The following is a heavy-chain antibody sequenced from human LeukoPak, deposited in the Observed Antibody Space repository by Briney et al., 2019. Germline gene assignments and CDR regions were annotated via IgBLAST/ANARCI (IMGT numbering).Heavy chain of an antibody. CDR3: ARVVGLTGYSSSWYSGYYYYMDV. J-gene: IGHJ6*03. D-gene: IGHD6-13*01. V-gene: IGHV1-69*06. CDR2: IIPIFGTT. CDR1: GGTFSSYA. Sequence: GASVKVPCKASGGTFSSYAISWVRQAPGQGLEWMGGIIPIFGTTNYAQKFQDRVTITADKSTSTAYMELSSLRSEDTAVYYCARVVGLTGYSSSWYSGYYYYMDVWGKGTTVTVSS.